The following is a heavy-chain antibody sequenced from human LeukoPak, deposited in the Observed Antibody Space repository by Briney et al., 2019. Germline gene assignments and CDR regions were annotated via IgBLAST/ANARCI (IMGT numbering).Heavy chain of an antibody. J-gene: IGHJ4*02. V-gene: IGHV3-23*01. CDR2: ISGSGGST. Sequence: PGGSLRLSCAASGFTFSSYAMSWVRQAPGKGLEWVSAISGSGGSTYYADSVKGRFTISRDNSKNTLYLQMNSLRAEDTAVYYCAKFNDATFYDILTGYYSHFDYWGQGTLVTVSS. CDR1: GFTFSSYA. D-gene: IGHD3-9*01. CDR3: AKFNDATFYDILTGYYSHFDY.